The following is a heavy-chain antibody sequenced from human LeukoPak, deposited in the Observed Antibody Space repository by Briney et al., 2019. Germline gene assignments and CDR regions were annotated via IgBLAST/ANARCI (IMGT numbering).Heavy chain of an antibody. V-gene: IGHV4-59*08. Sequence: SETLSLTCTVSGGSLSPYYWSWVRLPPGKGLEWVGYIFYSGSTNYNPSLKSRVAISVDTSKDQLSLKLSSVTAADTAVYYCARPPGIAAAWFDPWGQGTLVTVSS. CDR1: GGSLSPYY. CDR2: IFYSGST. J-gene: IGHJ5*02. CDR3: ARPPGIAAAWFDP. D-gene: IGHD6-13*01.